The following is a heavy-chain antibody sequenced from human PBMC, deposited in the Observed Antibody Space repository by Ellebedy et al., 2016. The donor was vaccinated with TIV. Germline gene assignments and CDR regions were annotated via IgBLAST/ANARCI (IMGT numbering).Heavy chain of an antibody. D-gene: IGHD4-17*01. J-gene: IGHJ4*02. CDR2: IGGSGGRA. Sequence: PGGSLRLSCAASGFTFSTYALTWVRQAPGRGLEWVSAIGGSGGRANYADSVRGRFTISRDNTKSTLFLYMNNLRAEDPAVYYCAKFTSVTTPGVDFWGQGTLVTVSS. V-gene: IGHV3-23*01. CDR3: AKFTSVTTPGVDF. CDR1: GFTFSTYA.